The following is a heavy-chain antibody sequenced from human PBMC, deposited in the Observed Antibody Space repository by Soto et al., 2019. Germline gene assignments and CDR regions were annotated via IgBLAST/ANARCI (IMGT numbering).Heavy chain of an antibody. CDR1: GYTFTSYG. J-gene: IGHJ4*02. CDR2: ISAYNGNT. D-gene: IGHD3-3*01. V-gene: IGHV1-18*01. Sequence: ASVKVSCKASGYTFTSYGISWVRQAPGQGLEWMGWISAYNGNTNYAQKLQGRVTMTPDTSTSTAYMELRSLRSDDTAVYYCARDTFYYDFWSGYPLFDYWGQGTLVTVSS. CDR3: ARDTFYYDFWSGYPLFDY.